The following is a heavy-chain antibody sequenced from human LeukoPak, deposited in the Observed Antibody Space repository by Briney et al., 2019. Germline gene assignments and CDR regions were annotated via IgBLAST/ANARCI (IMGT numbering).Heavy chain of an antibody. CDR2: ISWNSGST. V-gene: IGHV3-9*01. D-gene: IGHD6-13*01. CDR3: ARMWGSSWSYFDF. CDR1: GFTFDDYA. Sequence: GGSLRLSCAASGFTFDDYAMHWVRQAPGKGLEWVSGISWNSGSTYYADSVKGRFTISRDNAKNSLHLQMNGLRAEDTAVYYCARMWGSSWSYFDFWGQGTLVTVSS. J-gene: IGHJ4*02.